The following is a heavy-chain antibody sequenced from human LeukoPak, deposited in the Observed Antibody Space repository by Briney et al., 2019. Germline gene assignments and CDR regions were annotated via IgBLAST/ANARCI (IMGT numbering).Heavy chain of an antibody. Sequence: SCKVSGYTLTELSMHWVRQAPGKGLEWVAFISFDGSDQYYADSVKGRFTISRDNSKNTLYLQMNSLRAEDTAVYYCAKDLRDYGDYGANFDYWGQGTLVTVSS. CDR2: ISFDGSDQ. D-gene: IGHD4-17*01. V-gene: IGHV3-30*18. CDR1: GYTLTELS. CDR3: AKDLRDYGDYGANFDY. J-gene: IGHJ4*02.